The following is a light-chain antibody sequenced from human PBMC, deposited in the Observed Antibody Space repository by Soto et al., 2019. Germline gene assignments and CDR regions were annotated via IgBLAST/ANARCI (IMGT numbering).Light chain of an antibody. CDR1: SXDVGGYEY. CDR2: EVR. V-gene: IGLV2-14*01. Sequence: QSALTQPASVSGSPGQSITISCTGTSXDVGGYEYVSWYQQHPGKAPKFMIYEVRDRPSGVSSRFSGSKSGNTASLTISGLQAEDEADYYCSSYRGGSTYVFGTGTKVTVL. J-gene: IGLJ1*01. CDR3: SSYRGGSTYV.